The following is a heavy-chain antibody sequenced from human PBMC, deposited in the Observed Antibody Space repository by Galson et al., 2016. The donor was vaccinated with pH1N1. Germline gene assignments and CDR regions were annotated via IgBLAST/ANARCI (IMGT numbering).Heavy chain of an antibody. CDR2: ISYDGSNK. CDR1: GFTFSTYG. CDR3: AKSPLFDGDYVGMDV. Sequence: RLSCAASGFTFSTYGMHWVRQAPGKGLEWVAVISYDGSNKYYADSVKGRFTISRDNSKNTLYLQMNSLRAEDTAVYYCAKSPLFDGDYVGMDVWGQGTTVTVSS. J-gene: IGHJ6*02. V-gene: IGHV3-30*18. D-gene: IGHD4-17*01.